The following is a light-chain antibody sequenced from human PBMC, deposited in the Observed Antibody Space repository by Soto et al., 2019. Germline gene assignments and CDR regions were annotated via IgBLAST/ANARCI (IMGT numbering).Light chain of an antibody. V-gene: IGLV2-14*01. CDR3: SSYTPTTWV. CDR2: EVV. J-gene: IGLJ3*02. Sequence: QSVLTQPASVSGSPGQSITISCTGTTSDIGNNEYVSWYQQHPGKAPQLIIYEVVNRPSGVSNRFSVSKSGNTASLTNSGLQAEDEADYYCSSYTPTTWVFGGGTKLTVL. CDR1: TSDIGNNEY.